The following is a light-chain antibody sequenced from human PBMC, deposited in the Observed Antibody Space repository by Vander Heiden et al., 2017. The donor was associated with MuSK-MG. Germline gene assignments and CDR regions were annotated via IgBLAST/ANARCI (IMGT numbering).Light chain of an antibody. J-gene: IGKJ2*01. CDR2: AGS. CDR3: QQSDSHPLFT. V-gene: IGKV1-39*01. CDR1: QSISDY. Sequence: DIRMTQSPSSLSASVGDRVTITCRASQSISDYLNWYQQKPGKAPKLLVYAGSSLQSGVPSRFSGSGSGTDFTLTISNLQPEDFATYYCQQSDSHPLFTFGQGTKLEI.